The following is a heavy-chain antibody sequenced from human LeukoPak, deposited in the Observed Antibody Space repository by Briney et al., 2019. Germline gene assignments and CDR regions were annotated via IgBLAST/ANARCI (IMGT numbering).Heavy chain of an antibody. D-gene: IGHD3-9*01. CDR2: IIPIFGTA. CDR3: ATLTGDYYYSYYMDV. J-gene: IGHJ6*03. Sequence: SVKVSCKASGGTFSSYAISWVRQAPGQGLEWMGGIIPIFGTANYAQKFQGRVTITADKSTSTAYMELNSLRAEDTATYYCATLTGDYYYSYYMDVWGKGTTVTVSS. V-gene: IGHV1-69*06. CDR1: GGTFSSYA.